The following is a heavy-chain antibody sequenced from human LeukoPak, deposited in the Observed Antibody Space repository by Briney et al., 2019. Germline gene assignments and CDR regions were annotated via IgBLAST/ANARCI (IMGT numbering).Heavy chain of an antibody. CDR2: ISSSSSYI. CDR3: VCTYGSGSYPALDS. Sequence: GGSLRLSCAASGFTFSSYSMNWVRQAPGKGLEWASSISSSSSYIYYADSVKGRFTISRDNAKNSLYLQMNSLRAQDTAVYYCVCTYGSGSYPALDSWGQGTLVTVPS. D-gene: IGHD3-10*01. CDR1: GFTFSSYS. J-gene: IGHJ4*02. V-gene: IGHV3-21*01.